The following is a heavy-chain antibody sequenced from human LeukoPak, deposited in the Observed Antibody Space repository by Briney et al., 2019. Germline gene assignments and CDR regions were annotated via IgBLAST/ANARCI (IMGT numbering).Heavy chain of an antibody. Sequence: SETLSLTCTDPVDSISSYYWSSIRQPPGKGLKWSWYVYSSVNTNYNPSLQSRATLSVDTSMQHFSRNLSSVAAAYTAVFYCARLHGGKGQYYSDYWGQGTLLTASS. CDR1: VDSISSYY. D-gene: IGHD4-23*01. CDR2: VYSSVNT. V-gene: IGHV4-4*09. CDR3: ARLHGGKGQYYSDY. J-gene: IGHJ4*02.